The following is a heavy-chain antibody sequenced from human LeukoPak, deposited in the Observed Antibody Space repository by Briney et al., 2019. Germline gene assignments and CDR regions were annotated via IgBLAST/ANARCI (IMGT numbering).Heavy chain of an antibody. J-gene: IGHJ4*02. V-gene: IGHV4-59*08. CDR3: ARVEMATAGGFDY. CDR2: IYYSGST. Sequence: SETLSLTCTVSGGSISSYYWSWIRQPPGKGLEWIGYIYYSGSTNYNPSLKSRVTISVDTSKNQFSLKLSSVTAADTAVHYCARVEMATAGGFDYWGQGTLVTVSS. CDR1: GGSISSYY. D-gene: IGHD5-24*01.